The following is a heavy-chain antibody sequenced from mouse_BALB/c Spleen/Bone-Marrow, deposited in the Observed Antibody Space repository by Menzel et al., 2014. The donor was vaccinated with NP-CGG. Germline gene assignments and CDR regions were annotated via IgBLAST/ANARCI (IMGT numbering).Heavy chain of an antibody. CDR1: GFAFSSYD. CDR3: ARGYYYGSSFDY. Sequence: EVKLMESGGGLVKPGGSLKLSCAASGFAFSSYDMSWVRQTPEKRLEWVAYTSSGGGSTYYPDTVKGRFTISRDNAKNTLYLQMSSLKSEDTAMYYCARGYYYGSSFDYWGQGTTLTVSS. J-gene: IGHJ2*01. V-gene: IGHV5-12-1*01. CDR2: TSSGGGST. D-gene: IGHD1-1*01.